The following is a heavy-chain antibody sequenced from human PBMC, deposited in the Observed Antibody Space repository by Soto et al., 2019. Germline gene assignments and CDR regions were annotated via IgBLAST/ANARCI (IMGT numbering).Heavy chain of an antibody. J-gene: IGHJ4*02. CDR1: GFTFSTYE. CDR3: ARDRGYNTGWYGGALDL. CDR2: ISNRGTSI. D-gene: IGHD6-19*01. Sequence: EVQLVESGGGLVQPGESLRLSCAASGFTFSTYEMNWVRQAPGKGLEWVAYISNRGTSIFYADSVKGRFSISRDNGNDSVSLLMNILSVDDTAVYYCARDRGYNTGWYGGALDLWGQGTLVTVSS. V-gene: IGHV3-48*03.